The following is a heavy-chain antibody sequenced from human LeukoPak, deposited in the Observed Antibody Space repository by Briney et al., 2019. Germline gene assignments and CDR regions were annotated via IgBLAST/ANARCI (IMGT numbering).Heavy chain of an antibody. CDR2: ISYDGSNK. Sequence: HPGGSLRLSCAASGFTFSSYAMHWVRQAPGKGLEWVAVISYDGSNKYYADSVKGRFTISRDNSKNTLYLQMNSLRAEDTAVYYCARAAYEAARHHHFDYWGQGTLVTVSS. CDR1: GFTFSSYA. J-gene: IGHJ4*02. D-gene: IGHD6-6*01. CDR3: ARAAYEAARHHHFDY. V-gene: IGHV3-30*04.